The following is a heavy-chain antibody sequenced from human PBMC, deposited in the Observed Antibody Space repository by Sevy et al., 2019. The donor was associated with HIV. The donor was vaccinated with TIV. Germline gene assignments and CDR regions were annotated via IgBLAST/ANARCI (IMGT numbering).Heavy chain of an antibody. CDR1: GFTFRTFA. V-gene: IGHV3-23*01. D-gene: IGHD7-27*01. CDR2: ISDTGTST. Sequence: GGSLRLSCAASGFTFRTFAMSWVRQAPGKGLQWVSSISDTGTSTYYADSVEGRFTISGDNSKKTLYLQMNSLRAEDTVLYYCAKYAGDFPHFDYWGQGTLVTVSS. J-gene: IGHJ4*02. CDR3: AKYAGDFPHFDY.